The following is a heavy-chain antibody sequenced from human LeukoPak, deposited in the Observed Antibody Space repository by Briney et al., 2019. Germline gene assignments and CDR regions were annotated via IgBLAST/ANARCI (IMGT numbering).Heavy chain of an antibody. J-gene: IGHJ4*02. CDR2: INHSGST. CDR1: GGSFSGYY. D-gene: IGHD5-18*01. V-gene: IGHV4-34*01. CDR3: ARARRGYSYGRSFDY. Sequence: PSETLSLTCAVYGGSFSGYYWSWIRQPPGKGLEWIGEINHSGSTNYNPSLKSRVTISVDTSKNQFSLKLSSVTAADTAVYYCARARRGYSYGRSFDYWGQGTLVTVSS.